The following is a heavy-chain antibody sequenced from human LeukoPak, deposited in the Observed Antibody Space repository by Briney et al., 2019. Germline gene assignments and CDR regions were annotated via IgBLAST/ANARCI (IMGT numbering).Heavy chain of an antibody. CDR3: APGDIYFDY. D-gene: IGHD7-27*01. Sequence: SQTLSLTCVISGDSVSSNAAAWNWIRQSPSRGLEWLGRTYSRSEWYYDYAVSVRGRITINPDTSKNQFSLHLTSVTPEDTAVYYCAPGDIYFDYWGQGTLITVSS. CDR1: GDSVSSNAAA. CDR2: TYSRSEWYY. J-gene: IGHJ4*02. V-gene: IGHV6-1*01.